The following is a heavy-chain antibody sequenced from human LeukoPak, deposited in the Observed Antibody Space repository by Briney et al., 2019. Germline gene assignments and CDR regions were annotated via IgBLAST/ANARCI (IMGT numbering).Heavy chain of an antibody. Sequence: SETLSLTCTVSGGSISSSSYYWSWIRQPAGKGLEWIGRIHTSGSTNYNPSLKSRVTMSEDTSKNQFSLKLSSVSAADTAVYYCARDRYYYDSSGYYAWFDPWGQGTLVTVSS. CDR2: IHTSGST. J-gene: IGHJ5*02. V-gene: IGHV4-61*02. CDR1: GGSISSSSYY. CDR3: ARDRYYYDSSGYYAWFDP. D-gene: IGHD3-22*01.